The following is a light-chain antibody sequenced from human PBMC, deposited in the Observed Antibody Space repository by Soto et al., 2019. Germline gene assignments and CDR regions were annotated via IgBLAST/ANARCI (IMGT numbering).Light chain of an antibody. CDR1: QSISDW. CDR2: GAS. Sequence: HLTLAPYGLYVSISYIVTITFRASQSISDWLAWYQQKPGKVPQLLIYGASRLESGVPSRFSGRGSGTEFTLTIGGLQPDDFATYCCQHDNACTWSFCQGCKLEIK. V-gene: IGKV1-5*01. CDR3: QHDNACTWS. J-gene: IGKJ1*01.